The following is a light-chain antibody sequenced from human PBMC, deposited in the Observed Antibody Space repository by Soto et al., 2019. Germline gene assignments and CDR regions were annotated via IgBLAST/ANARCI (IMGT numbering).Light chain of an antibody. J-gene: IGKJ1*01. CDR1: QSINSW. CDR3: QQYNSYWRT. CDR2: KAS. V-gene: IGKV1-5*03. Sequence: DIQMTQSPSTLSASVGDRVTITCRASQSINSWLAWYQQKPGKAPKLLIYKASSLERGVPSRFSGSGSGTEFTLTISSLQPDDLATYYCQQYNSYWRTFGQGTKVDIK.